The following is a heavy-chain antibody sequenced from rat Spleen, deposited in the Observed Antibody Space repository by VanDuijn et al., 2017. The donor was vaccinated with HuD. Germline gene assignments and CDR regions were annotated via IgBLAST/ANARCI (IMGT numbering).Heavy chain of an antibody. J-gene: IGHJ3*01. CDR2: ITNTGGST. V-gene: IGHV5-25*01. CDR1: GFTFSNYY. D-gene: IGHD1-7*01. CDR3: ARPSYGYPFAY. Sequence: EVQLVESGGGLVQPGRSMKLSCAASGFTFSNYYMAWVRQAPTKGLEWVASITNTGGSTYYPDSVKGRFTISRDNANSTLYLQMDSLRSEDTATYYCARPSYGYPFAYWGQGTLVTVSS.